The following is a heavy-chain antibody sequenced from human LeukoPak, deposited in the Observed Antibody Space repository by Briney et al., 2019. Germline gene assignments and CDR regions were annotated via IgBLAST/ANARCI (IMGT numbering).Heavy chain of an antibody. CDR1: GFTFSSYA. CDR2: ISYDGSNK. V-gene: IGHV3-30*04. CDR3: ARARGITIFWLAFDY. Sequence: PGGSLRLSCAASGFTFSSYAMHWVRQAPGKGLEWVAVISYDGSNKYYADSVKGRFTISRDNSKNTLYLQMNSLRAEDTAVYYCARARGITIFWLAFDYWGQGTLVTVSS. D-gene: IGHD3-9*01. J-gene: IGHJ4*02.